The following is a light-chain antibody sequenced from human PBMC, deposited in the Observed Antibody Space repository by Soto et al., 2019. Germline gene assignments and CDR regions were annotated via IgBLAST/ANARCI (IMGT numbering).Light chain of an antibody. CDR2: SDN. Sequence: QSVLTQPPSASGTPGQRVTISCIGSSSNIGSKNVNWYQQLPGTAPKLLIYSDNQRPSGVPGRFSGSKSGTSASLAISGLQSEDEADYYCAAWDDSLNGPHVLFGGGTKLTVL. V-gene: IGLV1-44*01. CDR3: AAWDDSLNGPHVL. CDR1: SSNIGSKN. J-gene: IGLJ2*01.